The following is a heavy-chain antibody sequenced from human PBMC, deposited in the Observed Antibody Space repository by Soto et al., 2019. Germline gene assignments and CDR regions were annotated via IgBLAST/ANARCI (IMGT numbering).Heavy chain of an antibody. CDR1: GGTFSSYA. V-gene: IGHV1-69*13. J-gene: IGHJ4*02. CDR3: SQRLSYYHDFDY. Sequence: ASVKVSCKASGGTFSSYAISWVRQAPGQGLEWMGGIIPIFGTANYAQKFQGRVTITADESTSTAYMELSSLRSEDTAVYYCSQRLSYYHDFDYWGQGTLVTVSS. D-gene: IGHD3-10*01. CDR2: IIPIFGTA.